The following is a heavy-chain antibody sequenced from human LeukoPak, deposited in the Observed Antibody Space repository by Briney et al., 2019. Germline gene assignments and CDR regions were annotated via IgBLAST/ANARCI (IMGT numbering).Heavy chain of an antibody. J-gene: IGHJ4*02. V-gene: IGHV3-48*03. CDR3: ARDGSSWSREIDY. CDR2: IGSSGSIK. Sequence: GGSLGLSCAASEFTFSSYDMSWVRQAPGKGLEWISYIGSSGSIKYYADSVKGRFTISRDNAKNSLYLQMNSLRVEDTAVYYCARDGSSWSREIDYWGQGTLVTVSS. D-gene: IGHD6-13*01. CDR1: EFTFSSYD.